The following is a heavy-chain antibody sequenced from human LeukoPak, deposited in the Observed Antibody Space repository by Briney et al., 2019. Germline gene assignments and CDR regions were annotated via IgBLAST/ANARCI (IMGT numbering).Heavy chain of an antibody. J-gene: IGHJ4*02. CDR3: ARGREWLYYFDY. D-gene: IGHD6-19*01. Sequence: ASVKVSCKASGYTFTGYYIHWVRQAPGQGLEWMGWINPNSGDTKYAQKFQGRVTMTRDTSISTAYMELSRLRSDDTAVYYCARGREWLYYFDYWGQGTLVTVSS. V-gene: IGHV1-2*02. CDR1: GYTFTGYY. CDR2: INPNSGDT.